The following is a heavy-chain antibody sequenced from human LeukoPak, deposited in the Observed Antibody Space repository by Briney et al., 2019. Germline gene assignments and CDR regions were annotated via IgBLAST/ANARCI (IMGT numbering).Heavy chain of an antibody. V-gene: IGHV4-34*01. CDR1: GGSFSGYY. J-gene: IGHJ4*02. D-gene: IGHD3-10*01. CDR2: INHSGST. Sequence: PSETLSLTCAVYGGSFSGYYWSWIRQPPGKGLEWIGEINHSGSTSYNPSLKSRVTISVDTSKNQFSLKLSSVTAADTAVYYCARGPYYYGSGSYDYWGQGTLVTVSS. CDR3: ARGPYYYGSGSYDY.